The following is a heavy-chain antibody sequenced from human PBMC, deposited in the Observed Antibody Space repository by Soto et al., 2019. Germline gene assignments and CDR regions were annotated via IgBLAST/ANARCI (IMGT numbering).Heavy chain of an antibody. D-gene: IGHD3-9*01. J-gene: IGHJ6*02. V-gene: IGHV4-59*01. CDR3: ARDKGRYDSGMDV. CDR2: IFYSGST. CDR1: GGSISSYY. Sequence: PSETLSLTCTVTGGSISSYYWSWIRQSPGKGLEWIGYIFYSGSTKYNPSLKGRVTISVDTSRTRFSLNLSSVTAADTAVYYCARDKGRYDSGMDVWGQGTTVTVSS.